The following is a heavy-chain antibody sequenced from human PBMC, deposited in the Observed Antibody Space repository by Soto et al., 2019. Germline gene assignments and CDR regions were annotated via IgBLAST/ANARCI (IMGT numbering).Heavy chain of an antibody. J-gene: IGHJ4*02. CDR1: GGSFSGYY. CDR3: ARNAGPNPGEGSGSYSGFFDY. Sequence: SETLSLTCAVYGGSFSGYYWSWIRQPPGKGLEWIGEINHSGSTNYNPSLKSRVTISVDTSKNQFSLKLSSVTAADTAVYYCARNAGPNPGEGSGSYSGFFDYWGQGTLVTVSS. V-gene: IGHV4-34*01. D-gene: IGHD3-10*01. CDR2: INHSGST.